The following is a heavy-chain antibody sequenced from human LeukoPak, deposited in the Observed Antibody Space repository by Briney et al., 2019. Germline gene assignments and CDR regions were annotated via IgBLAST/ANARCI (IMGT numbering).Heavy chain of an antibody. J-gene: IGHJ4*02. Sequence: SETLSLTCTVSGGSISSGSYYWSWIRQPAGKGLEWIGRIYTSGSTNYNPSLKSRVTISVDTSKNQFSLKLSSVTAADTAVYYCARTGRKWELTLYFDYWGQGTLVTVSS. D-gene: IGHD1-26*01. CDR1: GGSISSGSYY. CDR2: IYTSGST. CDR3: ARTGRKWELTLYFDY. V-gene: IGHV4-61*02.